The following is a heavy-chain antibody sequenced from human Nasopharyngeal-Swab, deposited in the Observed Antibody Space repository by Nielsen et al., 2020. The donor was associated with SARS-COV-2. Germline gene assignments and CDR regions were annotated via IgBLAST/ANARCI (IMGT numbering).Heavy chain of an antibody. CDR2: MNPNSGNT. CDR3: ARDVSSPLDY. Sequence: ASVKVSCKASGYTFTSYGISWVRQAPGQGLEWMGWMNPNSGNTGYAQKFQGRVTMTRNTSVSTAYMELSSLKSDDTAVYYCARDVSSPLDYWGQGTLVTVSS. J-gene: IGHJ4*02. V-gene: IGHV1-8*02. D-gene: IGHD3-10*02. CDR1: GYTFTSYG.